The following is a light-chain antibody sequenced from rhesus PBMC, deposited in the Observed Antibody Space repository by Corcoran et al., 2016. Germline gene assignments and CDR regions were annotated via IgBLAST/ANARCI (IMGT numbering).Light chain of an antibody. CDR3: QQYNSLPFT. CDR1: QGTSSY. Sequence: DIQMTQSPSSLSASVGDTVTITCRASQGTSSYLNWFQQKPGRAPKPLVFYAKHLESGVPSRFSGNESGTEITHTISSLKPEDFATYYCQQYNSLPFTFGPGTKLDIK. CDR2: YAK. J-gene: IGKJ3*01. V-gene: IGKV1-32*01.